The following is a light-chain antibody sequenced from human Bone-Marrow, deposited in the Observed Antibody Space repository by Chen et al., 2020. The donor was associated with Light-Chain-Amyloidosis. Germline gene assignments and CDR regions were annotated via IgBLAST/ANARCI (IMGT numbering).Light chain of an antibody. Sequence: SFELTQPPSVSVSPGQTARITGSGDDLPTKYAYWYQQKPGKAPVLVIHRDTERPSGISERFSGSSSGTTATLTISGVQAEDEADYHCQSAYSSGTCEVMFGGGTKLTVL. V-gene: IGLV3-25*03. CDR3: QSAYSSGTCEVM. J-gene: IGLJ3*02. CDR2: RDT. CDR1: DLPTKY.